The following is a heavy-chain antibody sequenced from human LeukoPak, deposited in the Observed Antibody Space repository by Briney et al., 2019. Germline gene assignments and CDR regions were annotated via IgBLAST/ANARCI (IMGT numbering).Heavy chain of an antibody. J-gene: IGHJ4*02. CDR3: ARGRGSLWFRELSVAASSGPLDY. D-gene: IGHD3-10*01. CDR1: GGSFSGYY. CDR2: INHSGST. Sequence: SETLSLTCAVYGGSFSGYYWSWIRQPPGKGLEWIGEINHSGSTNYNPSLKSRVTISVDTSKNQFSLKLSSVTAADTAVYYCARGRGSLWFRELSVAASSGPLDYWGQGTLVTVSS. V-gene: IGHV4-34*01.